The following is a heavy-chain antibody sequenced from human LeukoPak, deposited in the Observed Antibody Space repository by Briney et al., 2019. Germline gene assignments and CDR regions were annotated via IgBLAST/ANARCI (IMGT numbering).Heavy chain of an antibody. Sequence: ASVKVSCKASGYTFTGYHIHWVRQAPGQGLEWMGRINPYSGDTNFAQKFQGRVAMTRDTSITTAYMDLSSLTPDDTAVYFCARDQGSLTRSWYTGYWGQGTQVTVSS. J-gene: IGHJ4*02. D-gene: IGHD6-13*01. CDR3: ARDQGSLTRSWYTGY. CDR1: GYTFTGYH. CDR2: INPYSGDT. V-gene: IGHV1-2*06.